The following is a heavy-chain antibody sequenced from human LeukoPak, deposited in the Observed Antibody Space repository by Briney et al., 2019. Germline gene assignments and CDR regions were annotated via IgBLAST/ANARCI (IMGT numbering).Heavy chain of an antibody. CDR1: GFTFDDYA. CDR2: ISWNSGSI. CDR3: AKGAKYDSRKPPGL. Sequence: PGRSLRLSCAASGFTFDDYAMHWVRQAPGKGLEWVSGISWNSGSIGYADSVKGRFTISRDNAKNSLYLQMNSLRAEDTALYYCAKGAKYDSRKPPGLWGQGTLVTVSS. D-gene: IGHD3-22*01. J-gene: IGHJ4*02. V-gene: IGHV3-9*01.